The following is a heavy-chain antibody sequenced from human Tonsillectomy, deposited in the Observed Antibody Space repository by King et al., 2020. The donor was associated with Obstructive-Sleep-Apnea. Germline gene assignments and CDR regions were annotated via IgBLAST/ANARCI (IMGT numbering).Heavy chain of an antibody. D-gene: IGHD2-2*01. J-gene: IGHJ5*02. CDR3: ARDLGYCSSTSCYNWFDP. CDR1: GYTFTGDY. Sequence: QLVQSGAEVKKPGASVKVSCKASGYTFTGDYMHWVRQAPGQGLEWMGWINPNSGGTNYAQKFQGRVTMTRDTSISTAYMELSRLRSDDTAVYYCARDLGYCSSTSCYNWFDPWGQGTLVTVSS. CDR2: INPNSGGT. V-gene: IGHV1-2*02.